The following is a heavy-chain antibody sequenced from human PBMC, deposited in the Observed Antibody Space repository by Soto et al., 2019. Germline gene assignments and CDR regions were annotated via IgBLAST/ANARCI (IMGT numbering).Heavy chain of an antibody. J-gene: IGHJ4*02. CDR1: GYTFTGYY. V-gene: IGHV1-2*02. CDR3: ATYSSSSLDY. CDR2: INPNSGGT. Sequence: ASVKVSCKASGYTFTGYYMHWVRQAPGQGLEWMGWINPNSGGTNYAQKSQGRVTMTRDTSISTAYMELSRLRSDDTAVYYCATYSSSSLDYWGQGTLVTVSS. D-gene: IGHD6-6*01.